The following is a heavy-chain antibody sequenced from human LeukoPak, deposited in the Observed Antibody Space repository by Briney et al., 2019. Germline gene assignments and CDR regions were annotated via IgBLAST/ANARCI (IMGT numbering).Heavy chain of an antibody. CDR1: GFTFSSAC. D-gene: IGHD3-16*01. CDR2: IRTKSDGETV. CDR3: ATPALGRRLYYYDY. Sequence: GGSLRLSCAASGFTFSSACLSWVRQAPGKGLEWVGRIRTKSDGETVDYAAPVKGRFTIPRDDSKNTLFLQMNSLKTEDTAVYYCATPALGRRLYYYDYWGQGTLVTVSP. V-gene: IGHV3-15*07. J-gene: IGHJ4*02.